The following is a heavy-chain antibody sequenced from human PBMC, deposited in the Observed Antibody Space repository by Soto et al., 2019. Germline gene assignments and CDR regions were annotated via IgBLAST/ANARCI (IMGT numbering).Heavy chain of an antibody. Sequence: GSLRLSCAASGFTFSRYSMNWVRQAPGKGLGWVSSISSTTNYIYYADSMKGRFTVSRDNAKNSVYLDMNSLSAEDTAVYYCARESEDLTSNFDYWGQGTLVTVSS. V-gene: IGHV3-21*01. CDR2: ISSTTNYI. CDR1: GFTFSRYS. J-gene: IGHJ4*02. CDR3: ARESEDLTSNFDY.